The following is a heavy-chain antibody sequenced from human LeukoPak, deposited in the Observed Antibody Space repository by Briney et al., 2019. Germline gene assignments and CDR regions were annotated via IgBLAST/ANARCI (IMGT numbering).Heavy chain of an antibody. D-gene: IGHD3-22*01. Sequence: SQTLSLTCTVSGVSISSGDYYWSWIRQPPGKGLEWIGYIYYSGSTYYNPSLKSRVTISVDTSKNQFSLKLSSVTAADTAVYYCARAGITMIVVSAFDIWGQGTMVTVSS. J-gene: IGHJ3*02. CDR3: ARAGITMIVVSAFDI. CDR1: GVSISSGDYY. CDR2: IYYSGST. V-gene: IGHV4-30-4*01.